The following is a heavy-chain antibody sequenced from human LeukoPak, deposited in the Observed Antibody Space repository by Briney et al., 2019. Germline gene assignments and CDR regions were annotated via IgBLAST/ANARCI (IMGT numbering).Heavy chain of an antibody. Sequence: PSETLSLTCTVSGASISSSYWSWIRQPPGKGLEWIGYIYYTGSTNYNPSLKSRVTISVDMSKNQFSLQLSSVTAADTAAYYCARLGIYPIRGYNYNYHYMDVWAKGTTVTVSS. CDR2: IYYTGST. CDR3: ARLGIYPIRGYNYNYHYMDV. CDR1: GASISSSY. J-gene: IGHJ6*03. D-gene: IGHD1-1*01. V-gene: IGHV4-59*08.